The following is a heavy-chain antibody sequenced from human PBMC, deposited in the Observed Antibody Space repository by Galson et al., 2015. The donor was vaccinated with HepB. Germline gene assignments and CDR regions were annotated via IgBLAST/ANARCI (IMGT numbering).Heavy chain of an antibody. CDR3: ARRGASTDAFDI. V-gene: IGHV4-59*08. J-gene: IGHJ3*02. Sequence: SETLSLTCTVSGGSISSYYWSWIRQPPGKGLEWIGYIYYSGSTNYNPSLKSRVTISVDTSKNQFSLKLSSVTAADTAVYYCARRGASTDAFDIWGQGTMVIVSS. CDR1: GGSISSYY. D-gene: IGHD2-2*01. CDR2: IYYSGST.